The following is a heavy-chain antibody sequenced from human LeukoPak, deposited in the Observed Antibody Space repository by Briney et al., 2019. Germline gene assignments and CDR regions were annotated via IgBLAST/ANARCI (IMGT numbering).Heavy chain of an antibody. J-gene: IGHJ3*02. CDR3: AKGYRAAAGTTDAFDI. D-gene: IGHD6-13*01. CDR2: ISWNSGSI. Sequence: GRFLRLSCAASGFTFDDYAMHWVRQAPGKGLEWVSGISWNSGSIGYADSVKGRFTISRDNAKNSLYLQMNSLRAEDMALYYCAKGYRAAAGTTDAFDIWGQGTMVTVSS. V-gene: IGHV3-9*03. CDR1: GFTFDDYA.